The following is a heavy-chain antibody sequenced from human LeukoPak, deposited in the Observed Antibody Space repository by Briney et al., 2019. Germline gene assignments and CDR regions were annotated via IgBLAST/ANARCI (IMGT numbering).Heavy chain of an antibody. Sequence: PSETLSLTCAVSGASISSNHYYGGWVRHSPGEGLEWIGSVFDSGRTYYNPSLKTRVTMSLDASKRQFSLNLTSVTAADTAVYYCARSPVFGVIILHFDCWGQGSLVTVSS. CDR3: ARSPVFGVIILHFDC. J-gene: IGHJ4*02. CDR2: VFDSGRT. D-gene: IGHD3-3*01. CDR1: GASISSNHYY. V-gene: IGHV4-39*07.